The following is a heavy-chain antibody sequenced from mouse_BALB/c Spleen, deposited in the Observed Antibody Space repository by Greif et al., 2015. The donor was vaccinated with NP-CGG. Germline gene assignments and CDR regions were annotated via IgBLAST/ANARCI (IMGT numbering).Heavy chain of an antibody. CDR1: GFNIKDTY. D-gene: IGHD1-1*01. Sequence: VQLQQSGAELVKPGASVKLSCTASGFNIKDTYMHWVKQRPEQGLEWIGRIDPANGNTKYDPKFQGKATITAGTSSNTAYLQLSSLTSEDTAVYYCARADGSSSFAYWGQGTLVTVSA. CDR2: IDPANGNT. V-gene: IGHV14-3*02. J-gene: IGHJ3*01. CDR3: ARADGSSSFAY.